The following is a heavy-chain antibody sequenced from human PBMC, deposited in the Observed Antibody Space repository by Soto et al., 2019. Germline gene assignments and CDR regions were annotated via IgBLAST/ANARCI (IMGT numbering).Heavy chain of an antibody. J-gene: IGHJ4*02. V-gene: IGHV4-31*03. CDR3: ARGIPVSGSFDY. Sequence: TLSLTCTVSGDSIGRGGYYWTWIRQHPVKGLEWIAYIYTTGSTYYNPSLKSRVGISVDTSKNQFSLKLSSVTAAETAVYYCARGIPVSGSFDYWGQGTLVT. CDR1: GDSIGRGGYY. CDR2: IYTTGST. D-gene: IGHD6-19*01.